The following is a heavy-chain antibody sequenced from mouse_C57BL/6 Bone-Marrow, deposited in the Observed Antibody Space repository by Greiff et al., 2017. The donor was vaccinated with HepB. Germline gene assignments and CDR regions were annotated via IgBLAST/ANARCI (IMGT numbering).Heavy chain of an antibody. V-gene: IGHV5-6*01. CDR3: ARGNWDGAY. J-gene: IGHJ3*01. CDR2: ISSGGSYT. D-gene: IGHD4-1*01. CDR1: GFTFSSYG. Sequence: EVHLVESGGDLVKPGGSLKLSCAASGFTFSSYGMSWVRQTPDKRLEWVATISSGGSYTYYPDSVKGRFTISRDTAENTLYLQMSSLNSEDTAMYYCARGNWDGAYWGQGTLVTVSA.